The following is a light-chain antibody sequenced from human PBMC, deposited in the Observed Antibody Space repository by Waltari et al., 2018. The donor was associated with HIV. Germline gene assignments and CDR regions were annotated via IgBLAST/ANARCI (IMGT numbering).Light chain of an antibody. V-gene: IGLV2-11*01. CDR3: CSYAGTYTYVL. Sequence: QSALTQPRSVSGSPGPSVTISCTGTSSDVGGYDSVSWYLQHPGKVPKLIIYEVIKRSSGVPDRFSGSKSGNTASLTISGLQTEDEADYFCCSYAGTYTYVLFGGGTKLTVL. CDR1: SSDVGGYDS. CDR2: EVI. J-gene: IGLJ3*02.